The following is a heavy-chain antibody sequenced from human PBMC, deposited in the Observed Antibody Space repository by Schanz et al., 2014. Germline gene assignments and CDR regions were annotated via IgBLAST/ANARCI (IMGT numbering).Heavy chain of an antibody. J-gene: IGHJ4*02. CDR1: GYSFNLFG. D-gene: IGHD3-22*01. Sequence: QVLLVQSGAEVQKPGASVMLSCKTSGYSFNLFGVSWVRQAPGQGLEWMGWISAYNGNMNYAPKFQGRVTMTTDTSTSTAYMELRNLRSDDTAVYYCVRDGDERLVVIFDQWGQGTLVTVSS. CDR3: VRDGDERLVVIFDQ. CDR2: ISAYNGNM. V-gene: IGHV1-18*04.